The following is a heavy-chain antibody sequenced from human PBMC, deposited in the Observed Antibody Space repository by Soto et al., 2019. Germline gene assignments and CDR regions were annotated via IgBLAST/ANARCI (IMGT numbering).Heavy chain of an antibody. V-gene: IGHV3-23*01. J-gene: IGHJ4*01. CDR2: ISDGADGT. CDR3: SKGGLGRAPGLEY. Sequence: RASLRLSCAASGFTFSSYAMTWVRQAPGKGLEWISSISDGADGTYYADSAKGRFTISRDSSKNTLPLPMNRLRADDSVVYYCSKGGLGRAPGLEYWGHGNLVIVCS. D-gene: IGHD4-17*01. CDR1: GFTFSSYA.